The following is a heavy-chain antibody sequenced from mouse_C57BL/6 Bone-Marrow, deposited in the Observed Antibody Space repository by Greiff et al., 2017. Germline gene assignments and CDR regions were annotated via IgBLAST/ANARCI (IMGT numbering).Heavy chain of an antibody. CDR2: IWSGGST. CDR3: AKRDSSGPPAMDY. J-gene: IGHJ4*01. V-gene: IGHV2-4*01. CDR1: GFSLTSYG. Sequence: VQRVESGPGLVQPSQSLSITCTVSGFSLTSYGVHWVRQPPGKGLEWLGVIWSGGSTDYNAAFISRLSISKDNSKSQVFFKMNSLQADDTAIYYCAKRDSSGPPAMDYWGQGTSVTVSS. D-gene: IGHD3-2*02.